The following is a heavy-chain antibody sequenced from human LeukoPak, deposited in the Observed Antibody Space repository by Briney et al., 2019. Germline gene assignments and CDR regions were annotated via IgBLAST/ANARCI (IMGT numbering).Heavy chain of an antibody. D-gene: IGHD3-22*01. CDR1: GFPFSDVW. CDR3: TTDWYYYDSSGYYPIF. V-gene: IGHV3-15*01. Sequence: GGSLRLSCAASGFPFSDVWLSWFAQPQGKGWGWVGRFKRKTDGGTADYAAPVKGRFTFSRDDSKNTLYLQMNSLKTEDTAVYYCTTDWYYYDSSGYYPIFWGQGTLVTVSS. J-gene: IGHJ4*02. CDR2: FKRKTDGGTA.